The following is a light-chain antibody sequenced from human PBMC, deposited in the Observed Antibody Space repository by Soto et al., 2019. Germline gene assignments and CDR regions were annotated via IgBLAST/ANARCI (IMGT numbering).Light chain of an antibody. CDR2: GAS. CDR3: QDSSDWPTWT. V-gene: IGKV3-15*01. Sequence: EIVMTQSPATLSVSPGERATLSCRASQTISTNLAWYQQKPGQAPRLLIYGASTRATGIPARFSGSGSGTEFTLIISSLQSEDFAVYYCQDSSDWPTWTFGQGTKVDIK. J-gene: IGKJ1*01. CDR1: QTISTN.